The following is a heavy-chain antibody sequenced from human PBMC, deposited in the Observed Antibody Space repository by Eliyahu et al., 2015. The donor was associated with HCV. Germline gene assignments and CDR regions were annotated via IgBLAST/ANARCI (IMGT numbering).Heavy chain of an antibody. CDR1: GGSISSIXYY. V-gene: IGHV4-39*07. Sequence: QLQLQESGPGLVKPSETLSLXCTVSGGSISSIXYYWGWIRQPPGKGLEWIGSIYYSGSTYYNPSLKSRVTISVDTSKNQFSLKLSSVTAADTAVYYCAGECGGDCYDIDYWGQGTLVTVSS. CDR2: IYYSGST. D-gene: IGHD2-21*02. J-gene: IGHJ4*02. CDR3: AGECGGDCYDIDY.